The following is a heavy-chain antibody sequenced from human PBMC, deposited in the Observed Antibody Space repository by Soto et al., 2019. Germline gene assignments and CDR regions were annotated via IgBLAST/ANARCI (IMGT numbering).Heavy chain of an antibody. Sequence: GGSLRLSCAASGFTFSSYGMHWGRQAPGKGLELVAVISYDGSNKYYADSVKGRFTISRDNSKNTLYLQMNSLRAEDTAVYYCAKDHGPYYYDSSGYFDYWGQGTLVTVS. V-gene: IGHV3-30*18. CDR2: ISYDGSNK. CDR3: AKDHGPYYYDSSGYFDY. J-gene: IGHJ4*02. CDR1: GFTFSSYG. D-gene: IGHD3-22*01.